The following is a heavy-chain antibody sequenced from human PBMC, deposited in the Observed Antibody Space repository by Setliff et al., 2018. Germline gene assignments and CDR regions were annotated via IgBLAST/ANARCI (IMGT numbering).Heavy chain of an antibody. Sequence: PGGSLRLSCAASGFTFSNYAMNWVRQAPGKGLEWVSVISDSGGTTYYADSVKGRFTISRDNPKNTLYLQMNSLRAEDTAVYYCAKKLPGVRYFDYCGQGTLVTVS. CDR1: GFTFSNYA. CDR3: AKKLPGVRYFDY. CDR2: ISDSGGTT. V-gene: IGHV3-23*01. D-gene: IGHD1-7*01. J-gene: IGHJ4*02.